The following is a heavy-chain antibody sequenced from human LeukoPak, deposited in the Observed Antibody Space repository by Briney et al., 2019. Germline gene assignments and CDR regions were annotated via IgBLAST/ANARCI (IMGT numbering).Heavy chain of an antibody. V-gene: IGHV3-23*01. Sequence: GGSLRLSCAASGFTFSNYAMNWVRQAPGKGLEWVSKIGGSGDSIYYADSVKGRFTISRDNSKNTLYLQMNSLSVEDTAIYYCAKDQGSHRESDYWGQGTLVTVSS. CDR3: AKDQGSHRESDY. D-gene: IGHD3-16*02. CDR1: GFTFSNYA. CDR2: IGGSGDSI. J-gene: IGHJ4*02.